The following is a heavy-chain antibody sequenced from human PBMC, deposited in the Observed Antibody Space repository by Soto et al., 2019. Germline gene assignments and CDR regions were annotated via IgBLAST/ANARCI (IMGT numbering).Heavy chain of an antibody. CDR2: IYWDNDR. V-gene: IGHV2-5*02. J-gene: IGHJ4*02. CDR1: GFSLITSGVG. CDR3: AHRRADSSDWSVGYFDY. D-gene: IGHD3-22*01. Sequence: QITVKESGPTLVKPTQTLTLTCTFSGFSLITSGVGVGWIRQPPGKALEWLALIYWDNDRRYSPSLSSRLTITKDTSKNQVVLTRTNMDPVDTATSRCAHRRADSSDWSVGYFDYWGQGTLVTVSS.